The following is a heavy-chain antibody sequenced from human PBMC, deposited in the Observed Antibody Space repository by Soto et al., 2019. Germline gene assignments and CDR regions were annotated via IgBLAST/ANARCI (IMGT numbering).Heavy chain of an antibody. D-gene: IGHD3-9*01. Sequence: PSETLSLTCEVPGYSIGSYNWWGWIRQPPGKGLEWIGYIYYTGTTYYNLSLKSRVTMSVDTAKDQFSLKVHSVTAADTAVYYCARTSRLKTGQLDYWGQGXLVTVSS. V-gene: IGHV4-28*01. J-gene: IGHJ4*02. CDR1: GYSIGSYNW. CDR3: ARTSRLKTGQLDY. CDR2: IYYTGTT.